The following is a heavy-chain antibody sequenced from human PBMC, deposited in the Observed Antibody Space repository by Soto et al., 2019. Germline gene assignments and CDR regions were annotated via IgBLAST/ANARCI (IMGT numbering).Heavy chain of an antibody. V-gene: IGHV4-39*01. CDR1: GGSISSSRYY. D-gene: IGHD5-18*01. CDR2: IYYSGST. J-gene: IGHJ4*02. CDR3: ARRTYSNGFFDY. Sequence: PSETLSLTCTVSGGSISSSRYYWGWIRQPPGKGLEWIGSIYYSGSTYYNPSLKSRLTISVDTSKNQFSLKLSSVPPADTAVYFCARRTYSNGFFDYWGQGTLVTAST.